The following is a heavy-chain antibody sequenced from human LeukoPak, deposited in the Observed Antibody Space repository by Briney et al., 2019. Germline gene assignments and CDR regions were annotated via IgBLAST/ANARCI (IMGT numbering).Heavy chain of an antibody. J-gene: IGHJ4*02. V-gene: IGHV3-30-3*01. CDR3: ARDPEYYYDSSGYPD. CDR2: ISYDGSNK. CDR1: GFTFSSYA. D-gene: IGHD3-22*01. Sequence: QPGGSLRLSCAASGFTFSSYAMHWVRQAPGKGLEWVAVISYDGSNKYYADSVKGRFTISRDNSKNTLYLQMNSLRAEDTAVYYCARDPEYYYDSSGYPDWGQGTLVTVSS.